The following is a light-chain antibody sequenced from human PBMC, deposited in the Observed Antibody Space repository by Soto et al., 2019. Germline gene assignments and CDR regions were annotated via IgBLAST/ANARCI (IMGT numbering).Light chain of an antibody. CDR1: QVISNS. V-gene: IGKV1-33*01. CDR2: DAS. CDR3: QQYDNLPPT. Sequence: DIQMTQSPSSLSASVGDRVTITCQASQVISNSLNWYQQKPGKAPHLLLYDASNFETAVPSRFSGSGSGTDFTFTSSSLQAEDIATYYWQQYDNLPPTFGGGTKVEIK. J-gene: IGKJ4*01.